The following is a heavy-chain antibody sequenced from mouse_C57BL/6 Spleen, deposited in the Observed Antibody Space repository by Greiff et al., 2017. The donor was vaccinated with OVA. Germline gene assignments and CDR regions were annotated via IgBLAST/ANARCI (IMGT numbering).Heavy chain of an antibody. D-gene: IGHD1-1*01. CDR3: ARRGTTGYFDY. Sequence: EVHLVESGPGLVKPSQSLSLTCSVTGYSITSGYYWTWIRQFPGNKLEWMGYISYDGSNNYNPSLKNRISITRDTSKNQFFLKLNSVTTEDTATYYCARRGTTGYFDYWGQGTTLTVSS. CDR1: GYSITSGYY. J-gene: IGHJ2*01. V-gene: IGHV3-6*01. CDR2: ISYDGSN.